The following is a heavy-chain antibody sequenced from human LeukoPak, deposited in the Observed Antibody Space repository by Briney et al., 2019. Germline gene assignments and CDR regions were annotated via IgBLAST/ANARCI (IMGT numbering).Heavy chain of an antibody. CDR1: GFTFSTYW. J-gene: IGHJ4*02. CDR3: GRDQAALPDY. V-gene: IGHV3-74*01. CDR2: INGDGSRT. D-gene: IGHD6-6*01. Sequence: PGGSLRLSCAASGFTFSTYWMNWVRQAPGKGLDWVSRINGDGSRTTYADSVKGRFTISRDNAKNTLYLQMNSLRAEDTAVYYCGRDQAALPDYWGQGTLVTVSS.